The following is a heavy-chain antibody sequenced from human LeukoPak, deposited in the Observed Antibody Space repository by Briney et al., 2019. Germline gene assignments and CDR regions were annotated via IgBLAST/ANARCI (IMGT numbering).Heavy chain of an antibody. CDR1: GGSISSYY. D-gene: IGHD2-15*01. J-gene: IGHJ5*02. V-gene: IGHV4-4*09. CDR2: IYTSGGT. Sequence: SETLSLTCTVSGGSISSYYWSWIRQPPGKGLEWIGYIYTSGGTNYNPSLKSRVTISVDTSKNQFSLKLSSVTAADTAVYYCARRVATRFDPWGQGTLVTVSS. CDR3: ARRVATRFDP.